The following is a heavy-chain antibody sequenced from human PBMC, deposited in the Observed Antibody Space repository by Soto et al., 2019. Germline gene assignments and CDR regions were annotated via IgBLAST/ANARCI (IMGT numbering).Heavy chain of an antibody. V-gene: IGHV4-31*03. CDR3: ARGYCSSTSCFLLFDY. J-gene: IGHJ4*02. Sequence: LSLTCTVSGGSISSGGYYWSWIRQHPGKGLEWIGEINHSGSTNYNPSLKSRVTISVDTSKNQFSLKLSSVTAADTAVYYCARGYCSSTSCFLLFDYWGQGTLVTVSS. CDR2: INHSGST. CDR1: GGSISSGGYY. D-gene: IGHD2-2*01.